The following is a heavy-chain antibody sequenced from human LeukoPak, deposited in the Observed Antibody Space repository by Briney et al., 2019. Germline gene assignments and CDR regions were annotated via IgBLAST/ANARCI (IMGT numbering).Heavy chain of an antibody. Sequence: GGSLRLYCAASGFTFSSYDMHWVRQATGKGLEWVSAIGTAGDTYYPGSVKGRFTISRENAKNSLYLQMNSLRAGDTAVYYCARAVGSSWYDYWGQGTLVTVSS. J-gene: IGHJ4*02. D-gene: IGHD6-13*01. V-gene: IGHV3-13*01. CDR3: ARAVGSSWYDY. CDR1: GFTFSSYD. CDR2: IGTAGDT.